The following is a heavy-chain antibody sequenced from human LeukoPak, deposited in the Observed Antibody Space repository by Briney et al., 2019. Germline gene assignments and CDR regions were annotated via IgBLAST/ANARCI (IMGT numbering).Heavy chain of an antibody. V-gene: IGHV4-61*02. CDR1: GGSISSGSYY. Sequence: PSETLSLTCTVSGGSISSGSYYWSWIRQPAGKGLEWIGRIYTSGSTNYNPSLKSRVTISVDTSKNQFSLKLSSVTAADTAVYYCAVLEMATISFDYWGQGTLVTVSS. CDR2: IYTSGST. D-gene: IGHD5-24*01. J-gene: IGHJ4*02. CDR3: AVLEMATISFDY.